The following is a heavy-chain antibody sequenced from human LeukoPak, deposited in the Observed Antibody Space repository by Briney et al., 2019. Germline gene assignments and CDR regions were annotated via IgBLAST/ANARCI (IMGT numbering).Heavy chain of an antibody. J-gene: IGHJ4*02. CDR3: ARGVGYYDSSGYYYVSYFDY. Sequence: PSETLSLTCAVSGGSISSGGYSWSWIRQPPGKGLEWIGYIYHSGSTYYNPSLKSRVTISVDRSKNQFSLKLSSVTAADTAVYYCARGVGYYDSSGYYYVSYFDYWGQGTLVTVSS. D-gene: IGHD3-22*01. CDR2: IYHSGST. CDR1: GGSISSGGYS. V-gene: IGHV4-30-2*01.